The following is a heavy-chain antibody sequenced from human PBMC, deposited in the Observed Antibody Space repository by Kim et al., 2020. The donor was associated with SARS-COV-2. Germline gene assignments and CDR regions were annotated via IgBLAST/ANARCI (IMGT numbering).Heavy chain of an antibody. D-gene: IGHD3-10*01. CDR3: ARDEIRGNYYGSGSYPYYYGMDV. V-gene: IGHV1-69*13. J-gene: IGHJ6*02. CDR1: GGTFSSYA. CDR2: IIPIFGTA. Sequence: SVKVSCKASGGTFSSYAISWVRQAPGQGLEWMGGIIPIFGTANYAQKFQGRVTITADESTSTAYMELSSLRSEDTAVYYCARDEIRGNYYGSGSYPYYYGMDVWGQGTTVTVSS.